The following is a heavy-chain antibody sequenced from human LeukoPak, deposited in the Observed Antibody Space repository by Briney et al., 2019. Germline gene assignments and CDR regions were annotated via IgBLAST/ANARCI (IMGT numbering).Heavy chain of an antibody. J-gene: IGHJ4*02. CDR3: ARVGGAGRDGYNFRFDY. CDR1: GFTFSSYG. V-gene: IGHV3-33*01. Sequence: PGGSLRLSCAASGFTFSSYGMHWVRQAPGKGLEWVAVIWYDGSNKYYADPVKGRFTISRDNSKNTLYLQMNSLRAEDTAVYYCARVGGAGRDGYNFRFDYWGQGTLVTVSS. CDR2: IWYDGSNK. D-gene: IGHD5-24*01.